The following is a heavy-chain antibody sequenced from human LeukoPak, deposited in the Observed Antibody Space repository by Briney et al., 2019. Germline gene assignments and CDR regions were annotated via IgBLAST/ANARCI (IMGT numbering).Heavy chain of an antibody. CDR3: ARGPSAWWELLRSGSLDY. Sequence: GGSLRLSCAASGFTFSSYAMHWVRQAPGKGLEWVAVISYDGSNKYYADSVKGRFTISRDNSKNTLYLQMNSLRAEDTAVYYCARGPSAWWELLRSGSLDYWGQGTLVTVSS. CDR1: GFTFSSYA. D-gene: IGHD1-26*01. V-gene: IGHV3-30*04. J-gene: IGHJ4*02. CDR2: ISYDGSNK.